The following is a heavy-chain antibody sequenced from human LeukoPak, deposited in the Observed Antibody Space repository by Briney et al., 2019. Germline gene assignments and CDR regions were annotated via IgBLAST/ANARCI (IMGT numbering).Heavy chain of an antibody. CDR2: ISPGSDII. D-gene: IGHD3-3*02. V-gene: IGHV3-48*04. CDR1: GSIFSAYG. CDR3: VGQAAGGAFSGH. Sequence: GGSLRLSCSASGSIFSAYGMNWVRQAPGRGLEWISYISPGSDIIYYTDSVKGRFTVSRDNAKNSLYLQMNNLRVEDTAVYFCVGQAAGGAFSGHWGQGSLVTVSS. J-gene: IGHJ4*02.